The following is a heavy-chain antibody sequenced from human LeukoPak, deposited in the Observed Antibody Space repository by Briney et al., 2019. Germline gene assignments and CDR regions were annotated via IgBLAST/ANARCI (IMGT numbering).Heavy chain of an antibody. CDR2: MNPNSGNT. J-gene: IGHJ5*02. D-gene: IGHD6-13*01. CDR1: GYTFTSYD. Sequence: ASVKVSCKASGYTFTSYDINWVRQATGQGLEWMGWMNPNSGNTGYAQKFQGRVTMTRNTSISTAYMELSSLRSEDTAVYYCAKDGIAAAGTFLSLDWFDPWGQGTLVTVSS. CDR3: AKDGIAAAGTFLSLDWFDP. V-gene: IGHV1-8*01.